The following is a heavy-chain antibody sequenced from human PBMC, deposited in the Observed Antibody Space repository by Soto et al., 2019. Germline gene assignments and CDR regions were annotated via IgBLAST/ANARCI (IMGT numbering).Heavy chain of an antibody. CDR1: GGSFGTYV. D-gene: IGHD2-8*01. CDR3: ARIGTLEWTDNS. J-gene: IGHJ4*02. V-gene: IGHV1-69*12. CDR2: IIPMYGTA. Sequence: QVQLVQSGAEVKKPGSSVKVSCKASGGSFGTYVISWVRQAPGQGLEWMGGIIPMYGTANYAQNFQGSVTVTADESTSTVFMELSSLRSEDTAVYYCARIGTLEWTDNSWGQGTLVTVSS.